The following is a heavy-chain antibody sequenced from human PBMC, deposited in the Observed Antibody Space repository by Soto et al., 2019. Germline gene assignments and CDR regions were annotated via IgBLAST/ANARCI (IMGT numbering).Heavy chain of an antibody. CDR2: ISGYNDNT. Sequence: QLPLVQSGAEVKKPGASVKVSCKASGYTFTNYGISWVRQAPGQGLEWMGRISGYNDNTNYAQELQGRVTMTTDTSTNTAYMELRSLTSDDTAVYYCARAHRTDVYALDTWGQGTMVTVPS. V-gene: IGHV1-18*01. D-gene: IGHD2-8*01. J-gene: IGHJ3*02. CDR3: ARAHRTDVYALDT. CDR1: GYTFTNYG.